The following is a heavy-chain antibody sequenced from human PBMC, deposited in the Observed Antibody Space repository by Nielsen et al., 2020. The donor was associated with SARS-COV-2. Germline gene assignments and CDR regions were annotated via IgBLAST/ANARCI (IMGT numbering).Heavy chain of an antibody. Sequence: ASVKVSCKASGYTFTSYGISWVRQAPGQGLEWMGWISAYNGNTNYAQKLQGRVTMTTDTSTSTAYMELRSLRSDDTAVYYCASHSKGYSSGWYPFDYWGQGTLVTVSS. CDR2: ISAYNGNT. CDR1: GYTFTSYG. V-gene: IGHV1-18*01. CDR3: ASHSKGYSSGWYPFDY. D-gene: IGHD6-19*01. J-gene: IGHJ4*02.